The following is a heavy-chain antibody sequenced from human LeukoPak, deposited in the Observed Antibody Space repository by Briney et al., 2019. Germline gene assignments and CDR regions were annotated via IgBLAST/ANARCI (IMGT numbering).Heavy chain of an antibody. CDR2: ISYDGSNK. CDR1: GFTFSSYA. D-gene: IGHD3-22*01. Sequence: GGSLRLSCAASGFTFSSYAMHWVRQAPGKGLEWVAVISYDGSNKYYADSVKGRFTISRDNSKNTLYLQMNSLRAEDTAVYYCARESEYYDSSGYYYGSGWFDPWGQGTLVTVSS. J-gene: IGHJ5*02. V-gene: IGHV3-30-3*01. CDR3: ARESEYYDSSGYYYGSGWFDP.